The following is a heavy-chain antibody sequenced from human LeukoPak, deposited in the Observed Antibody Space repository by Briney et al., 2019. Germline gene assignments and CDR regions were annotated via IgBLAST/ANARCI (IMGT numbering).Heavy chain of an antibody. CDR1: GASISAFH. J-gene: IGHJ4*02. Sequence: KPSETLSLTCTVSGASISAFHWTWFRQPAGKRLEWIGLIYSSGSTLFNPSLKSRVAMSVDLTKNQLSLKLTSVTAADTAMYYCARKDGDYWGRGTLVTVSS. CDR2: IYSSGST. CDR3: ARKDGDY. V-gene: IGHV4-4*07.